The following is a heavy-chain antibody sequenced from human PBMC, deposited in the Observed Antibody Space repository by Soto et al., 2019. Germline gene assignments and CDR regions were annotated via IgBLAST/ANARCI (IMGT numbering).Heavy chain of an antibody. Sequence: VGSLRLSCAASGFTFSGHYMSWVRQAPGKGLEWVANIKQDGSDKYYVDSVKGRFTISRDNAKNSLFLQMNSLGAEDTGVYYCAREAIVVEVATMDDAFDIWGQGTVVTVSS. CDR3: AREAIVVEVATMDDAFDI. D-gene: IGHD2-15*01. CDR1: GFTFSGHY. CDR2: IKQDGSDK. J-gene: IGHJ3*02. V-gene: IGHV3-7*03.